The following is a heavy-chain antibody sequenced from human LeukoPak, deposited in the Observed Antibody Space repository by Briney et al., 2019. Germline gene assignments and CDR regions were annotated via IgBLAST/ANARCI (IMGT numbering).Heavy chain of an antibody. Sequence: SVKVSCKASGGTFSSYAISWVRQAPGQGLEWMGGIIPIFGTANYAQKFQGRVTITADKSTSTAYMELSSLRSEDTTVYYCARDRRKGYSSSWFHENWGQGTLVTVSS. V-gene: IGHV1-69*06. CDR2: IIPIFGTA. CDR1: GGTFSSYA. J-gene: IGHJ4*02. CDR3: ARDRRKGYSSSWFHEN. D-gene: IGHD6-13*01.